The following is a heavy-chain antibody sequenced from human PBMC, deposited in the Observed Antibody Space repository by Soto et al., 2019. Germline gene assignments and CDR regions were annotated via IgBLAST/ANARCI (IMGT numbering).Heavy chain of an antibody. V-gene: IGHV3-11*01. D-gene: IGHD3-22*01. CDR1: GFTFSDYY. J-gene: IGHJ6*02. Sequence: QVQLVESGGGLVKPGGSLRLSCVASGFTFSDYYMSWIRQAPGKGLVWVSYISSSDSTIYYADSVKGRFTISRDNAKNSLYLQMNSLRAEDTDVYYCARGHQALRQRGLYYDSSGYAYGMDVWGQGTTVTVSS. CDR3: ARGHQALRQRGLYYDSSGYAYGMDV. CDR2: ISSSDSTI.